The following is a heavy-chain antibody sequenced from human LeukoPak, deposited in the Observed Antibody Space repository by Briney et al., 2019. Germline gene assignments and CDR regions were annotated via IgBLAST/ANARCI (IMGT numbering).Heavy chain of an antibody. J-gene: IGHJ6*02. V-gene: IGHV4-59*01. D-gene: IGHD4-11*01. Sequence: PSETLSLTCTVFGGSISSFYWSWIRQPPGKGLEWIGDIHYTGSTDYNPSLKSRVTISVDTSKIQFSLKLYSVTAADTAVYYCVRGRTTYGLDVWGQGTTVTVSS. CDR3: VRGRTTYGLDV. CDR1: GGSISSFY. CDR2: IHYTGST.